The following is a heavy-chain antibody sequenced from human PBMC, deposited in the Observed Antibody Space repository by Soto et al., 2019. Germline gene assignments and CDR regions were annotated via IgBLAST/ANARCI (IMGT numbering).Heavy chain of an antibody. CDR3: AKDLIRGDGYVDFDY. J-gene: IGHJ4*02. CDR1: GFIFSNYA. V-gene: IGHV3-23*01. D-gene: IGHD3-10*01. Sequence: VGSLRLSCSASGFIFSNYAMFWVRQAPGKGLEWVSTIYAGGGTTHYADSVKGRFTISRDNSRNTLYLQMNSLRAEDTAVYFCAKDLIRGDGYVDFDYWGQGTLVTVSS. CDR2: IYAGGGTT.